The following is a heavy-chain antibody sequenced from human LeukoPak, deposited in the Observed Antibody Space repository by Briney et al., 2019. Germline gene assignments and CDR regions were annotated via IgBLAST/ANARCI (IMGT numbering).Heavy chain of an antibody. V-gene: IGHV3-48*02. D-gene: IGHD2-2*01. CDR3: ARVQGACSSTTCYLGNADV. CDR1: GFSLSDYS. J-gene: IGHJ6*04. CDR2: ISSRGTTT. Sequence: GGSPRLSCAASGFSLSDYSMNCVPQAPGKGLEWISYISSRGTTTYYADSVKGRFTVTRDNVESSLSLQMSGRRDGDTATYYCARVQGACSSTTCYLGNADVWGKGTMVGVSS.